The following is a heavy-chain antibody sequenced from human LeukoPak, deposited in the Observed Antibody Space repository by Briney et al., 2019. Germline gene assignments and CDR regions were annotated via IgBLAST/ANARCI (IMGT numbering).Heavy chain of an antibody. CDR2: ISSSSSTI. CDR1: GFTFSSYS. Sequence: GGSLRLSCAASGFTFSSYSMNWVRQAPGKGLEWVSYISSSSSTIYYADSVKGRFTISRDNAKNSLNLQMNSLRAEDTAVYYCARVPYYDFWSGHRDAFDIWGQGTMVTVSS. D-gene: IGHD3-3*01. CDR3: ARVPYYDFWSGHRDAFDI. J-gene: IGHJ3*02. V-gene: IGHV3-48*01.